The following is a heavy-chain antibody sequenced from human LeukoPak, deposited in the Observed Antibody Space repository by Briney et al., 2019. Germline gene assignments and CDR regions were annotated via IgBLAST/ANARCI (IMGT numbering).Heavy chain of an antibody. CDR3: AEDRESSGLDAFDI. D-gene: IGHD3-22*01. CDR1: GFTLSIYA. Sequence: GGSLRLSCAASGFTLSIYAMSWVCHAPGKGLEWVSAISGSGGRTYYADSVKGRFTISRDNSKNTLYLQMDSLSGEDTTVYYSAEDRESSGLDAFDIWGKGTMVTVSS. J-gene: IGHJ3*02. CDR2: ISGSGGRT. V-gene: IGHV3-23*01.